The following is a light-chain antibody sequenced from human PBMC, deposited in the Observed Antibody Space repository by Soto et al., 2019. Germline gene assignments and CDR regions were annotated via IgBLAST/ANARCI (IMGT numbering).Light chain of an antibody. Sequence: QSALTQPPSVSGSPGQSVTITCTGTSSDVGTYNRVSWYQQPPGTAPKLIIYEVNNRPSGVPDRLSGSKSGNTASLTISGLQAEDEAEYHCSLYTTSSSRVVFGGGTKLTVL. J-gene: IGLJ2*01. CDR1: SSDVGTYNR. CDR3: SLYTTSSSRVV. CDR2: EVN. V-gene: IGLV2-18*01.